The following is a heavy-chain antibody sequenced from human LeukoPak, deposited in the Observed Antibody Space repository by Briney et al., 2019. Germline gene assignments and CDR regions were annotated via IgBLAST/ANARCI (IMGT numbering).Heavy chain of an antibody. CDR2: IQSSGRT. CDR3: ARTYYYDSTSAPYYFDY. J-gene: IGHJ4*02. V-gene: IGHV4-4*02. CDR1: GGSINDRDW. Sequence: SETLSLTCDVSGGSINDRDWWTWVRQPPGKGLEWLGEIQSSGRTNYNPSLKSRVTFSINKSQNQVFLNLGSVTAADTAVYYCARTYYYDSTSAPYYFDYWGQGTLVTVSS. D-gene: IGHD3-22*01.